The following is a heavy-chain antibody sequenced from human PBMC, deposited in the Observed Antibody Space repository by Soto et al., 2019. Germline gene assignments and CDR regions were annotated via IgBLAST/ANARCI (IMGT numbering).Heavy chain of an antibody. CDR2: IIPILGIA. CDR1: GGTFSSYT. CDR3: ARDLDCSSTSCYPNWFDP. J-gene: IGHJ5*02. D-gene: IGHD2-2*01. Sequence: SVKVSCKASGGTFSSYTISWVRQAPGQGLEWTGRIIPILGIANYAQKFQGRVTITADKSTSTAYMELSSLRSEDTAVYYCARDLDCSSTSCYPNWFDPWGQGTLVTVSS. V-gene: IGHV1-69*04.